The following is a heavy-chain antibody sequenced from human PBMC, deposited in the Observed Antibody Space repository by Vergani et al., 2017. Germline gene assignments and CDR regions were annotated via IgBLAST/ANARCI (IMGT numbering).Heavy chain of an antibody. V-gene: IGHV3-7*01. CDR2: IKHDGSDQ. CDR3: ARGFGCYDGCGAFDI. Sequence: EVQLVESGGGLVQPGGSLRLSCATSGFNFNLYWMSWVRQAPGKGLEWVANIKHDGSDQYYVDSVRGRFTISRDNSKNSFYLQMNSLRAEDTAVYYCARGFGCYDGCGAFDIWGQGTMVTVSS. J-gene: IGHJ3*02. CDR1: GFNFNLYW. D-gene: IGHD3-16*01.